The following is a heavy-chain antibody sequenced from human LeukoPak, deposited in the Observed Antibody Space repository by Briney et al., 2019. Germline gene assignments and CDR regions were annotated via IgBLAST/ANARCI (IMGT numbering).Heavy chain of an antibody. V-gene: IGHV5-51*01. J-gene: IGHJ4*02. CDR3: PVGTVTIDY. CDR2: IYPGDSDT. Sequence: GESLKISCKGSGYRFTSYWIGWVRQMPGKGLEWMGIIYPGDSDTRYSPSFQGQVTISADKSISTAYLQWSSLNAPDHAIYSCPVGTVTIDYWGQGTLVTVSS. D-gene: IGHD4-11*01. CDR1: GYRFTSYW.